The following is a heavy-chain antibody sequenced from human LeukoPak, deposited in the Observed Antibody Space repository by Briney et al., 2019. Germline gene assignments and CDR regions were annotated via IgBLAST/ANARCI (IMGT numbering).Heavy chain of an antibody. V-gene: IGHV3-30*02. J-gene: IGHJ4*02. Sequence: GGSLRLSCTASGFTFSNYGMLWVRQAPGKGLEWVAFIRYDGRIKYYADSVKGRFTISRDNSKNTLYLQMNSLRAEDTAVYYCAKAGGGYDVFDYWGQGTLVTVSS. CDR3: AKAGGGYDVFDY. CDR1: GFTFSNYG. D-gene: IGHD5-12*01. CDR2: IRYDGRIK.